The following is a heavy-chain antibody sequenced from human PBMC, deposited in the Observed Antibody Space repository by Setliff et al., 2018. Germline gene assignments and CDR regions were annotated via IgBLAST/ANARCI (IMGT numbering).Heavy chain of an antibody. CDR2: ISPYSGNT. CDR3: SRLVRFCTKISCQRLLGDDY. J-gene: IGHJ4*02. Sequence: ASVKVSCKASGYTFTDFGINWVRQAPGQGLEWVGWISPYSGNTYSAQRFQGRVTLTTDTSTSTAYLEFKSLRSDDTAIYYCSRLVRFCTKISCQRLLGDDYWGQGALVTVSS. D-gene: IGHD2-2*01. CDR1: GYTFTDFG. V-gene: IGHV1-18*04.